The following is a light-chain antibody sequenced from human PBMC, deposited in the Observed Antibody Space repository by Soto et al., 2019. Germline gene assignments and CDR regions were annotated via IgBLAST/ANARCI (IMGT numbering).Light chain of an antibody. V-gene: IGKV1-8*01. CDR3: QQYYSYPRT. CDR2: AAS. Sequence: AIRMTQSPSSFSASTGERVTIICRASQGISSYLAWYQQKPGEAPKLLIYAASTLQSGVPSRFSGSGSGTDFTLTISCLQSEDFATYYCQQYYSYPRTFGQGTKVEIK. CDR1: QGISSY. J-gene: IGKJ1*01.